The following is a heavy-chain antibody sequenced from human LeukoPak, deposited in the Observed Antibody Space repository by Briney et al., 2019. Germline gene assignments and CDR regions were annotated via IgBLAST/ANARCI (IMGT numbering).Heavy chain of an antibody. CDR1: GFTFSSYW. D-gene: IGHD3-10*02. V-gene: IGHV3-7*01. CDR3: AELGITMIGGV. CDR2: IKQDASEK. Sequence: PGGSLRLSCAASGFTFSSYWMSWVRQAPGKGLEWVANIKQDASEKYYVDFVKGRFTISRDNAKNSLYLQMNSLRAEDTAVYYCAELGITMIGGVWGKGTTVTISS. J-gene: IGHJ6*04.